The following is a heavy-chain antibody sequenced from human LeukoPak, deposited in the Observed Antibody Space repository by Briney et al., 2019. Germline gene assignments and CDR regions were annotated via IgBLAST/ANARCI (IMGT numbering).Heavy chain of an antibody. CDR2: IIPIFGIA. D-gene: IGHD6-6*01. CDR3: AGEEQLAPFDY. CDR1: GGTFSSYA. Sequence: GASVKVSCKASGGTFSSYAISWVRQAPGQGLEWMGRIIPIFGIANYAQKFQGRVTITADKSTSTAYMELSSLRSEDTAVYYCAGEEQLAPFDYWGQGTLVTVSS. J-gene: IGHJ4*02. V-gene: IGHV1-69*04.